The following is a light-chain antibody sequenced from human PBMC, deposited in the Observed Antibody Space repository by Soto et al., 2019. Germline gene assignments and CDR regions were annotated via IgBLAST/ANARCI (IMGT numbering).Light chain of an antibody. CDR3: CSFGGSTTYVL. V-gene: IGLV2-23*02. Sequence: QSVLTQPASVSGSPGQSIAISCTGTSSDVGSFNLVSWYQQHPGKAPKLLIYEVTKWPSGVSNRFSGSKSGNTASLTISGLQAEDEADYYCCSFGGSTTYVLFGGGTKLTVL. J-gene: IGLJ2*01. CDR2: EVT. CDR1: SSDVGSFNL.